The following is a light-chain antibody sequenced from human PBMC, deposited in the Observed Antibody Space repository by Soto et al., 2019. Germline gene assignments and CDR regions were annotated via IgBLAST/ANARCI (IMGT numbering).Light chain of an antibody. CDR2: GAS. J-gene: IGKJ5*01. V-gene: IGKV3-11*01. Sequence: EIVMTQSPATLSVSPGERATLSCRASQSVSSNLAWYQQKPGQAPRLLIYGASSRATGIPDRFSGSGSGPDFTLTISSLEPEDFAVYHCQQRSNWPSITFGQGTRLEIK. CDR3: QQRSNWPSIT. CDR1: QSVSSN.